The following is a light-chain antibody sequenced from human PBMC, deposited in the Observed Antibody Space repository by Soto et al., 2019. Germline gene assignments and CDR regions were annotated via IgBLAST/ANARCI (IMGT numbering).Light chain of an antibody. CDR3: QQYGSSSTWT. J-gene: IGKJ1*01. CDR2: GAS. Sequence: EIVLTQSPGTLSLSPGEGATLSCRASQSVSSSYLAWYQQKPGQAPRLLIYGASSRATGIPDRFSGSGSGTDFTLTISRLEPEDFAVYYCQQYGSSSTWTFGQGTKVEIK. CDR1: QSVSSSY. V-gene: IGKV3-20*01.